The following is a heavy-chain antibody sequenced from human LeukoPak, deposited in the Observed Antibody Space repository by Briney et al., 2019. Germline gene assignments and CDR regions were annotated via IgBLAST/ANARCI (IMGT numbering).Heavy chain of an antibody. Sequence: PSQTLSLTCTVSGDSISRGSFSWTWIRQAPGKGLEWIGYIYPRGSTYYNPSLKSRVNLSIDKSSNQFSLDLASVTAADTAVYYCARFSPRGVGNYLDSWGQGTLITVSS. V-gene: IGHV4-30-2*01. CDR2: IYPRGST. D-gene: IGHD1-26*01. J-gene: IGHJ4*02. CDR1: GDSISRGSFS. CDR3: ARFSPRGVGNYLDS.